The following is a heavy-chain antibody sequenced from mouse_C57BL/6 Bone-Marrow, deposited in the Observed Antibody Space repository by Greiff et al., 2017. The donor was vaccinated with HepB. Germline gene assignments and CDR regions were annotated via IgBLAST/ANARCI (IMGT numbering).Heavy chain of an antibody. V-gene: IGHV1-42*01. CDR3: AREGGLLRSMDY. CDR2: INPSTGGT. CDR1: GYSFTGYY. Sequence: VQLQQSGPELVKPGASVKISCKASGYSFTGYYMNWVKQSPEKSLEWIGEINPSTGGTTYNQKFKAMATLTVDKSSSTAYMQLKSLTSEDSAVYYCAREGGLLRSMDYWGQGTSVTVSS. D-gene: IGHD1-1*01. J-gene: IGHJ4*01.